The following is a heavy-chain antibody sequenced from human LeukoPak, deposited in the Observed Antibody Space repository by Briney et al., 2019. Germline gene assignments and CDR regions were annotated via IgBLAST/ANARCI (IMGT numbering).Heavy chain of an antibody. Sequence: PGGSLRLSCAVSGFTFSSYGMHWVRQAPGKGLEWVAVISYDGSNKYYADSVKGRFTISRDNSKNTLYLQMNSLRAEDTAVYYCAKGSPLRLPIAVAGTPFDYWGQGTLVTVSS. J-gene: IGHJ4*02. D-gene: IGHD6-19*01. V-gene: IGHV3-30*18. CDR3: AKGSPLRLPIAVAGTPFDY. CDR1: GFTFSSYG. CDR2: ISYDGSNK.